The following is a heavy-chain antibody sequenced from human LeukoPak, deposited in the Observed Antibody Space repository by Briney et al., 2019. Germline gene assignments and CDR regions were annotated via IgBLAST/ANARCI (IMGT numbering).Heavy chain of an antibody. D-gene: IGHD2-15*01. CDR2: ISSSGSTI. CDR3: ARVGAAHYYYYYMDV. J-gene: IGHJ6*03. Sequence: PGGSLRLSCAASGFTFSDYYMSWIRQAPGKGLEWVSYISSSGSTIYYADSVKGRFTISRDNAKNSLYLQMNSLRAEDTAVYYCARVGAAHYYYYYMDVWGKGTTVTVSS. V-gene: IGHV3-11*04. CDR1: GFTFSDYY.